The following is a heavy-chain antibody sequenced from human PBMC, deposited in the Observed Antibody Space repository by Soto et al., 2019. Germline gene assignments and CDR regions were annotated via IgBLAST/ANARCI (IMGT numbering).Heavy chain of an antibody. CDR2: IDSRDSYT. D-gene: IGHD3-22*01. CDR3: GSTLPYESGYYNYYYSGMDV. CDR1: GYSFTIYL. J-gene: IGHJ6*02. V-gene: IGHV5-10-1*01. Sequence: GESLKISCKSSGYSFTIYLISLVRKMPGKGLEGMGRIDSRDSYTNYSPSFQGHVTISADKSISTAYLQWSSLKASDTAMYTCGSTLPYESGYYNYYYSGMDVWGQGTTVTVSS.